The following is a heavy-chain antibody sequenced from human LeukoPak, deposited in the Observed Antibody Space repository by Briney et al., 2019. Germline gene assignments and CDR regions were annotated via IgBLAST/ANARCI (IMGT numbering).Heavy chain of an antibody. CDR1: GYTFTSYY. J-gene: IGHJ4*02. D-gene: IGHD3-22*01. CDR2: IWYDGSNK. Sequence: SCKASGYTFTSYYMHWVRQAPGKGLEWVAVIWYDGSNKYYADSVKGRFTISRDNSKNTLYLQMNSLRAEDTAVYYCARGVSSGYYLRALYYFDYWGQGTLVTVSS. CDR3: ARGVSSGYYLRALYYFDY. V-gene: IGHV3-33*01.